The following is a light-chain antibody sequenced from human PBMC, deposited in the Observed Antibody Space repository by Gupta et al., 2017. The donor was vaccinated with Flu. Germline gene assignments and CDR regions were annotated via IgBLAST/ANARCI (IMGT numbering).Light chain of an antibody. Sequence: QTVVTQEPSLTVSPGGTVTLTCSSSTGAVTTGYHPNSFQQKPGQSPRPLIYDTFNKHSWTPARFSGSLLGVKAALTLSGVQPEDEAEYYCLLYFGGARKWVFGGGTRVTVL. V-gene: IGLV7-43*01. J-gene: IGLJ3*02. CDR2: DTF. CDR1: TGAVTTGYH. CDR3: LLYFGGARKWV.